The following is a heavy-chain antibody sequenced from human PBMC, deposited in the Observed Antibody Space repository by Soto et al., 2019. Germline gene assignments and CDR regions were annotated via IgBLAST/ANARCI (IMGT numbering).Heavy chain of an antibody. CDR1: GGSISSSNW. V-gene: IGHV4-4*02. CDR2: IYHSGST. J-gene: IGHJ5*02. D-gene: IGHD1-26*01. Sequence: SETLSLTCAVSGGSISSSNWWSWVRQPPGKGLEWIGEIYHSGSTNCNPSLKSRVTISVDKSKNQFSLKLSSVTAADTAVYYCARGIVGATLERWFDPWGQGTLVTVSS. CDR3: ARGIVGATLERWFDP.